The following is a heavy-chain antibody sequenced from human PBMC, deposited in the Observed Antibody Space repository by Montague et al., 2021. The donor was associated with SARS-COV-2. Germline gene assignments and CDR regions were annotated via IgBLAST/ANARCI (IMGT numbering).Heavy chain of an antibody. D-gene: IGHD3-22*01. CDR2: ISWNSGSI. V-gene: IGHV3-9*01. J-gene: IGHJ4*02. Sequence: SLRLSWSASGFTFDDSAMHWVRQAPGKGLEWVSGISWNSGSIGYAGSVKGRFTISRDNAKNSLYLQMNSLRAEDTALYYCAKAHYYDSSGYDNWGQGTLVTVSS. CDR3: AKAHYYDSSGYDN. CDR1: GFTFDDSA.